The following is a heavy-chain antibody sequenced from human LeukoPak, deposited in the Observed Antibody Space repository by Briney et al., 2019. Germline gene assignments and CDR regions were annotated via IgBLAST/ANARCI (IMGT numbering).Heavy chain of an antibody. J-gene: IGHJ4*02. CDR3: ARRKGYYYDSSGYYPFDY. CDR2: VYYSGST. V-gene: IGHV4-59*08. CDR1: GGSISSYY. Sequence: SETLSLTCTVSGGSISSYYWSWIRQPPGKGLEWIGYVYYSGSTNYNPSLKSRVTISVDTSKNQFSLKLSSVTAADTAVYYCARRKGYYYDSSGYYPFDYWGQGTLVTVSS. D-gene: IGHD3-22*01.